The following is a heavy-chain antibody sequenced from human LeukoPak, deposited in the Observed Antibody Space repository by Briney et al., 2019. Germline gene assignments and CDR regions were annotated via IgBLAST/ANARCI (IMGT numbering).Heavy chain of an antibody. D-gene: IGHD3-9*01. J-gene: IGHJ4*02. V-gene: IGHV4-4*07. CDR2: IYTGTT. Sequence: SETLSLTCIVSGGSISTFFWTWIRQSAGKGLEWIGRIYTGTTYYNPSLESRATISVDTSNNRFSLKLTSLTAADTAVYYCARGTEMTSFTGYYSFDYWGRGSLVTVSS. CDR3: ARGTEMTSFTGYYSFDY. CDR1: GGSISTFF.